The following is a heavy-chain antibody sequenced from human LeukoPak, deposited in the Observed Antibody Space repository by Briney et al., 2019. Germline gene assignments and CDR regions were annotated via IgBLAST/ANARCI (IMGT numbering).Heavy chain of an antibody. CDR3: ARIGPYSSGFDP. Sequence: SETLSLTCAVSGGSISSSNWWSWVRQPPGKGLEWIGEIYHSGSTNYNPSLKSRVTISVDTSKNQFSLKLSSVTAADTAVYYCARIGPYSSGFDPWGQGTLVTVSS. D-gene: IGHD6-19*01. CDR1: GGSISSSNW. V-gene: IGHV4-4*02. CDR2: IYHSGST. J-gene: IGHJ5*02.